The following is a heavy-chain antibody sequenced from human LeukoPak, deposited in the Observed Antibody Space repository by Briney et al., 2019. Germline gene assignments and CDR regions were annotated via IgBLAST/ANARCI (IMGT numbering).Heavy chain of an antibody. J-gene: IGHJ5*02. Sequence: SETLSLTCTVSGGSISSYYWSWLRQPAGKGLEWIGRIYTSESTHYNPSLKSRLTMSVHTSKNQFSLKLSSVPAADTAVYYCARDLMITFGGVITNWFDPWGQGTLVTVSS. CDR3: ARDLMITFGGVITNWFDP. CDR1: GGSISSYY. CDR2: IYTSEST. V-gene: IGHV4-4*07. D-gene: IGHD3-16*02.